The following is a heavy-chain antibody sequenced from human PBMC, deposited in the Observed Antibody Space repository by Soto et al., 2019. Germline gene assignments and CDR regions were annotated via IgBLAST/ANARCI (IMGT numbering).Heavy chain of an antibody. CDR2: ISAYNGNT. CDR3: AMVETQDEYYYYYGMDV. Sequence: ASVKVSCKASGYTFTSYGISWVRQAPGQGLEWMGWISAYNGNTNYAQKLQGRVTMTTDTSTSTAYMELRSLRSDDTSVYFCAMVETQDEYYYYYGMDVWGQGTTVTVSS. V-gene: IGHV1-18*01. J-gene: IGHJ6*02. CDR1: GYTFTSYG.